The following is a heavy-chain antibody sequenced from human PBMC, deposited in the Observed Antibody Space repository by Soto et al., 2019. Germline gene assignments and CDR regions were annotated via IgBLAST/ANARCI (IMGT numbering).Heavy chain of an antibody. CDR2: IIPIFGTA. CDR3: ARDGGRHSGGIDY. D-gene: IGHD1-26*01. CDR1: GGTFSSYS. J-gene: IGHJ4*02. V-gene: IGHV1-69*01. Sequence: KVSCKASGGTFSSYSINWVRQAPGQGLEWMGEIIPIFGTANYAQKFQGRVTITADESTSTAYMELSSLRSEDTAVYYCARDGGRHSGGIDYWGQGTLVTVSS.